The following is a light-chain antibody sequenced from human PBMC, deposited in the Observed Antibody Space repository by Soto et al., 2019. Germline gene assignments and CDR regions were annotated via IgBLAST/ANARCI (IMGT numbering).Light chain of an antibody. CDR1: QNIRTY. V-gene: IGKV1-39*01. J-gene: IGKJ1*01. CDR2: EAS. CDR3: QQANSFPLT. Sequence: DIQMTQSPSSLSASVGDRVTITCRASQNIRTYVNWYQQKPGRAPKLLIFEASRLQSGVPSRFSGSGSGTDFTLTISSLQPEDFATYYCQQANSFPLTFGQGTKVDIK.